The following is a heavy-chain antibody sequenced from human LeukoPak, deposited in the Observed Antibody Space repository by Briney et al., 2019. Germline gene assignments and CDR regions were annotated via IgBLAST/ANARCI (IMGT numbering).Heavy chain of an antibody. Sequence: SETLSLTCTVSGGSISSSSYYWGWIRQPPGKGLEWIGSIYYSGSTYYNPSLKSRVTISVDTSKNQFSLKLSSVTAADTAVYYCARQSGYSSSWRAPYYYDSSGYYGYWGQGTLVTVSS. CDR3: ARQSGYSSSWRAPYYYDSSGYYGY. D-gene: IGHD3-22*01. CDR2: IYYSGST. CDR1: GGSISSSSYY. V-gene: IGHV4-39*01. J-gene: IGHJ4*02.